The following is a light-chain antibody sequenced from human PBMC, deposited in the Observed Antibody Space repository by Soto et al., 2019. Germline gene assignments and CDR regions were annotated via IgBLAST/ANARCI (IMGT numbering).Light chain of an antibody. CDR2: DVS. V-gene: IGKV3-11*01. CDR1: QSVSSF. J-gene: IGKJ4*01. CDR3: QQHNNWPLT. Sequence: EIVLTQSPATLSLSPGERATLSCRASQSVSSFLTWYQQKPGQAPRLLIYDVSSRATGIPARFSGSGSGTDFTLTISSLEPEDFAVYYCQQHNNWPLTFGGGTKVEIK.